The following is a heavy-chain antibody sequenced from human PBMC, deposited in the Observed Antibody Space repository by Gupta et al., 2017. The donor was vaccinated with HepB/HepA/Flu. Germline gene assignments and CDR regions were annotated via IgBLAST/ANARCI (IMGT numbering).Heavy chain of an antibody. J-gene: IGHJ4*02. D-gene: IGHD6-19*01. CDR2: ISSGGSTI. Sequence: EVQLVESGGALVQPGGSLRLSCAASRFTFSSCEMNWVRQAPGKGLECISYISSGGSTIYYADSVKGRFTISRDNAKNSLYLQMNSLRAEDTAVYYCARGASSGWYIDYWGQGTLVTVSS. CDR3: ARGASSGWYIDY. CDR1: RFTFSSCE. V-gene: IGHV3-48*03.